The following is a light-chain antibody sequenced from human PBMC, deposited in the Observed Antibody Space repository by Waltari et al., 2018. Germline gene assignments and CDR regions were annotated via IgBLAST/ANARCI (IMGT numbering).Light chain of an antibody. CDR2: GAS. CDR1: QGVGKY. V-gene: IGKV3-20*01. CDR3: QHHVRLPAT. J-gene: IGKJ1*01. Sequence: SCRASQGVGKYVAWYQQKPGQAPRLLIYGASSRAAGIPDRFSGSGSGADFSLTISRLEPEDFAVYYCQHHVRLPATFGQGTKVE.